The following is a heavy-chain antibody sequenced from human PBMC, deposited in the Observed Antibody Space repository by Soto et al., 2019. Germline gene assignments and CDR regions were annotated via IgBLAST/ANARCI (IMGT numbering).Heavy chain of an antibody. CDR3: ARDAVVTPTRAGFDI. Sequence: PSETLSLTCTVSGASINSGDYYWSWIRQPPGKGLEWIGYIYYSGSTYYNPSLKSRVTISVDTSKNQFSLKLSSVTAADTAVYYCARDAVVTPTRAGFDIWGHGTMVTVSS. V-gene: IGHV4-30-4*01. D-gene: IGHD2-21*02. J-gene: IGHJ3*02. CDR1: GASINSGDYY. CDR2: IYYSGST.